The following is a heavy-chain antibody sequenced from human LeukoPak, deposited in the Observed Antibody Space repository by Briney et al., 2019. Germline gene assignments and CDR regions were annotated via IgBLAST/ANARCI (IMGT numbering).Heavy chain of an antibody. D-gene: IGHD3-22*01. CDR1: SGSISTSNYY. CDR2: IFYSGST. Sequence: SETLSLTCTVSSGSISTSNYYWGWVRQPPGKALEWIGNIFYSGSTYYSPSLKSRVTISVDTSKNQFSLKLSSVTAADTAVYYCARIYTIHAYYYDSSGYFDYWGQGTLVTVSS. CDR3: ARIYTIHAYYYDSSGYFDY. J-gene: IGHJ4*02. V-gene: IGHV4-39*07.